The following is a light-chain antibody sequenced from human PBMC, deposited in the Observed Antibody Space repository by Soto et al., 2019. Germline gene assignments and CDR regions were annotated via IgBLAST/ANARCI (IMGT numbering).Light chain of an antibody. CDR2: GAS. V-gene: IGKV3-11*01. Sequence: EIVLTQSPATLSLYPGERATLSCMASQSVGTYLVWYQQKPGQAPRLLIHGASNRATGIPARFSGSGSGTDFTLAISSLEPEDFAVYYCQQRSSWPPLFGQGTRLEIK. J-gene: IGKJ5*01. CDR3: QQRSSWPPL. CDR1: QSVGTY.